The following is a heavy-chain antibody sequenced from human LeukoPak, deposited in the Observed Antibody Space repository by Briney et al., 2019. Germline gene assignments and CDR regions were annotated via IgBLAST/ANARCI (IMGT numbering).Heavy chain of an antibody. CDR2: INPNSGGT. D-gene: IGHD5-12*01. V-gene: IGHV1-2*02. CDR3: ASGTGYSGYGRIDY. J-gene: IGHJ4*02. CDR1: GYTFTGYY. Sequence: ASVKVSCKASGYTFTGYYMHWVRQAPGQGLEWMGWINPNSGGTNYAQKFQGRVTMTRDTSISTAYMELSSLRSEDTAVYYCASGTGYSGYGRIDYWGQGTLVTVSS.